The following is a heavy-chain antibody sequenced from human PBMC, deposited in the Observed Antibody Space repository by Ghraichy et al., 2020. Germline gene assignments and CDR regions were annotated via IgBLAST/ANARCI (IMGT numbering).Heavy chain of an antibody. CDR1: GFTFSTYN. D-gene: IGHD3-10*01. V-gene: IGHV3-48*02. Sequence: GGSLRLSCAASGFTFSTYNMNWVRQAPGKGLEWLSSISSSSSTISYADSVKGRFTISRDNAKNSLYLQMHNLRDEDTAVYYCARKDYFNSGTSYITFFDYWGQGTLVTVSS. CDR3: ARKDYFNSGTSYITFFDY. J-gene: IGHJ4*02. CDR2: ISSSSSTI.